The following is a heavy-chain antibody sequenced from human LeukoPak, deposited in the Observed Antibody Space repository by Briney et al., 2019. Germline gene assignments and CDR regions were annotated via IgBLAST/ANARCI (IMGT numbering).Heavy chain of an antibody. Sequence: PGGSLRLSCAVSGFSLSRYAMSWVRKAPGKGLKWVSAISGSGGSTYYADSVKGRFTISRDNSRNTLYLQMNTLRAEDTAVYYCAKCRGSSWSDYFDYWGQGTLVTVSS. CDR1: GFSLSRYA. CDR2: ISGSGGST. CDR3: AKCRGSSWSDYFDY. J-gene: IGHJ4*02. V-gene: IGHV3-23*01. D-gene: IGHD6-13*01.